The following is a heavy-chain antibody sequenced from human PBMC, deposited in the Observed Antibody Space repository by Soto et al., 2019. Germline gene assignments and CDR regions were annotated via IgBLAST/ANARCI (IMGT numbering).Heavy chain of an antibody. Sequence: GASVKGSCKASGYTFTGYYMHWVRQAPGQGLEWMGWINPNSGGTNYAQKFQGWVTMTRDTSISTAYMELSRLRSDDTAVYYCARGHGYSSSWFQNYYYYGMDVWGQGTTVTVSS. CDR3: ARGHGYSSSWFQNYYYYGMDV. V-gene: IGHV1-2*04. J-gene: IGHJ6*02. CDR2: INPNSGGT. CDR1: GYTFTGYY. D-gene: IGHD6-13*01.